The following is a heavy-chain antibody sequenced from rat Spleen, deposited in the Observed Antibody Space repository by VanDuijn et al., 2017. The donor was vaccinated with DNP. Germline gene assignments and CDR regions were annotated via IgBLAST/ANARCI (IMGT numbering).Heavy chain of an antibody. J-gene: IGHJ2*01. D-gene: IGHD5-1*01. V-gene: IGHV3-3*01. CDR1: GYSISSNFR. CDR3: AVQLGGFDY. CDR2: INSAGST. Sequence: EVQLQESGPGLVKPSQSLSLTCSVTGYSISSNFRWSWIRKFPGNTLEWMGYINSAGSTDYNPSLKSRISITRDTSKNQFFLQVNSVTTEGTATYYCAVQLGGFDYWGQGVMVTVSS.